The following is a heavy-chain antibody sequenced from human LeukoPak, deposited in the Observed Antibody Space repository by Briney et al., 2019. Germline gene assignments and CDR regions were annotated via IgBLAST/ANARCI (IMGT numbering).Heavy chain of an antibody. D-gene: IGHD6-13*01. J-gene: IGHJ4*02. Sequence: RGTLRLSCAASGFTFDDYGISWVRQAPGKGLEWVSGINWNGGSTGYADTVKGRFTISRDNAKHSLYLQMNSLRAEETALYYCARASVAAPGLSFDFWGQGTLVTVSS. CDR2: INWNGGST. V-gene: IGHV3-20*04. CDR3: ARASVAAPGLSFDF. CDR1: GFTFDDYG.